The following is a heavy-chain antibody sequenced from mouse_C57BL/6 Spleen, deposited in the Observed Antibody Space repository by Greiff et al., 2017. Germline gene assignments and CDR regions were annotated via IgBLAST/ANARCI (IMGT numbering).Heavy chain of an antibody. Sequence: LQESGAELVRPGASVKMSCKASGYTFTSYTMHWVKQKPRQGLEWIGAIYPGNGDTSYNQKFKGKATLTVDKSSSTAYMQLSSLTSEDSAFYICASITTAFAYWGQGTLVTVSA. J-gene: IGHJ3*01. V-gene: IGHV1-12*01. CDR3: ASITTAFAY. D-gene: IGHD1-1*01. CDR1: GYTFTSYT. CDR2: IYPGNGDT.